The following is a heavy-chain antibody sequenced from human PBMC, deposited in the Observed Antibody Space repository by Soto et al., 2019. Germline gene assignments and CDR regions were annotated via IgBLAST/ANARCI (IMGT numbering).Heavy chain of an antibody. J-gene: IGHJ6*02. Sequence: SETLSLTCTVYGCSISRYYRSWIRQPPGKGLEWIGYIYYSGSTNYNPSLKSRVTISVDTSKNQFSLKLSSVTAADTAVYYCAREGSYKNYYYYGMDVWGQGTTVT. CDR1: GCSISRYY. D-gene: IGHD2-15*01. CDR2: IYYSGST. V-gene: IGHV4-59*01. CDR3: AREGSYKNYYYYGMDV.